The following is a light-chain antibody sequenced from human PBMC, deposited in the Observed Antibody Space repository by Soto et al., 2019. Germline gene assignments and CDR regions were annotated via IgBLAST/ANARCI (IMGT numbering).Light chain of an antibody. CDR2: GAS. V-gene: IGKV3-15*01. Sequence: EIVMTQSPATLSVSQGERATLSFRASQSVSGSLAWYQQKPGQAPRLLIYGASTRATGIPARFSGSGSGTEFTLTISSLQSEDFAVYYCQQYNDWPPWTFGQGTKVHIK. J-gene: IGKJ1*01. CDR1: QSVSGS. CDR3: QQYNDWPPWT.